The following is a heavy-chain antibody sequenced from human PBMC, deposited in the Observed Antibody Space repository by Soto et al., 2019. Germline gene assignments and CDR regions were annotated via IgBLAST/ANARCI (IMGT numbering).Heavy chain of an antibody. CDR1: GFTFSGYG. CDR2: ISYDGSNK. D-gene: IGHD5-18*01. J-gene: IGHJ6*02. V-gene: IGHV3-30*18. Sequence: QVQLVESGGGVVQTGRSLRLSCAASGFTFSGYGMHWVRQAPGKVLEWVALISYDGSNKYYADSVKGRFTISRDNSKNTLYLQMNSLRAEDAAVYYCAKDKGPYSYGPYGMDVWGQGTTVTVSS. CDR3: AKDKGPYSYGPYGMDV.